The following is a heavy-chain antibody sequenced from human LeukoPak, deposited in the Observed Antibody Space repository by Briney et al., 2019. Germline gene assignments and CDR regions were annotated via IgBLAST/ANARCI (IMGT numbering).Heavy chain of an antibody. Sequence: GGSLRLSCAASGFTFDDYGMSWVRQAPGKGLEWVAVISYDGSNKYYADSVKGQFTISRDNSKNTLYLQMNSLRAEDTAVYYCARDKVHAFDIWGQGTMVTVSS. CDR1: GFTFDDYG. CDR2: ISYDGSNK. V-gene: IGHV3-30*03. CDR3: ARDKVHAFDI. J-gene: IGHJ3*02.